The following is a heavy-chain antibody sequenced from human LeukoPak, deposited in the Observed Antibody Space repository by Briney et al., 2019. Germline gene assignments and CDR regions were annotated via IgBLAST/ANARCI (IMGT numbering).Heavy chain of an antibody. CDR1: GYTFTNYG. J-gene: IGHJ4*02. Sequence: GASVKVSCKASGYTFTNYGISWVRQAPGQGLEWMGWISAYTSNTNYAQNLQGRVTMTTDTSTSTAYMELRSLRSDDTAVYYCARSGVGYFYDTTGYYPLDYWGQGTLVTVSS. D-gene: IGHD3-22*01. CDR3: ARSGVGYFYDTTGYYPLDY. V-gene: IGHV1-18*01. CDR2: ISAYTSNT.